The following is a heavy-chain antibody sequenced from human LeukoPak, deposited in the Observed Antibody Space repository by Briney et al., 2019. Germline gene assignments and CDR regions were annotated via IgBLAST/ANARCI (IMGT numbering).Heavy chain of an antibody. Sequence: GASVKVSCKASGGTFTSYAISWVRQAPGQGLEWMGRIIPILGIANYAQKFQGRVTITADKSTSTAYMELSSLRSEDTAVYYCAREAYNYYDRSGYYYGAYWGQGTLVTVSS. CDR3: AREAYNYYDRSGYYYGAY. CDR2: IIPILGIA. D-gene: IGHD3-22*01. V-gene: IGHV1-69*04. J-gene: IGHJ4*02. CDR1: GGTFTSYA.